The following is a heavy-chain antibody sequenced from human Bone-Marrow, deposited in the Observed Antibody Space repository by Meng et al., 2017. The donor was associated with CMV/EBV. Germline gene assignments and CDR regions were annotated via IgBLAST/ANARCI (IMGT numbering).Heavy chain of an antibody. Sequence: GESLKISSAASGFTFSSYGMHWVRQAPGKGLEWVAFIRYDGSNKYYADSVKGRFTISRDNSKNTLYLQMNSLRAEDTAVYYCAKARFRIQLLDVWGQGTTVTVSS. D-gene: IGHD5-18*01. V-gene: IGHV3-30*02. CDR2: IRYDGSNK. J-gene: IGHJ6*02. CDR3: AKARFRIQLLDV. CDR1: GFTFSSYG.